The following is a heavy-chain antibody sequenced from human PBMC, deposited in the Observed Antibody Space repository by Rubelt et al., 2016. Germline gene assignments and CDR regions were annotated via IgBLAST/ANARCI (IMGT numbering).Heavy chain of an antibody. CDR2: ISGSGGST. J-gene: IGHJ6*02. D-gene: IGHD6-6*01. CDR3: ARDPYSSSSVKFYYYYYGMDV. CDR1: GFTFSSYA. Sequence: EVQLLESGGGLVQPGGSLRLSCAASGFTFSSYAMSWVRQAPGKGLEWVSAISGSGGSTHYADSVKGRFTISRDNSKNTLYLQMNSLRAEDTAVYYCARDPYSSSSVKFYYYYYGMDVWGQGTTVTVSS. V-gene: IGHV3-23*01.